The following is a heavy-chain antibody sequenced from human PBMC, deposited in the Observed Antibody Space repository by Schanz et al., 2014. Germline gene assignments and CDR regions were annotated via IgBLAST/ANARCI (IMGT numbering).Heavy chain of an antibody. J-gene: IGHJ6*02. D-gene: IGHD6-19*01. V-gene: IGHV1-69*04. Sequence: QVQLVQSGAEVKTPGSSVKVSCKASGGTFSSYTISWVRQAPGQGPEWMGRIIPILGIGNDAQKFQGRVTITADKSTSTAYMELSSLRSEDTAVYYCARENTAVAGMPRVMDVWGQGTTVTVTS. CDR3: ARENTAVAGMPRVMDV. CDR2: IIPILGIG. CDR1: GGTFSSYT.